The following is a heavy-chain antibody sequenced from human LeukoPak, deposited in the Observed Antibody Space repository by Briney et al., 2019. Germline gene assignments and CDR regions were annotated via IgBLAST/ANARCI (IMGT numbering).Heavy chain of an antibody. CDR2: TNNSGST. V-gene: IGHV4-34*01. Sequence: SETLSPACAVYGGSLSGYYWSWFRRPPGKGLKWSGETNNSGSTNYNPSLKSRVTISVDTSKNQFSLKLSSVTAAGTAVYCCARVQDKGVSGYWGQGTLVTVSS. CDR1: GGSLSGYY. CDR3: ARVQDKGVSGY. D-gene: IGHD2-15*01. J-gene: IGHJ4*02.